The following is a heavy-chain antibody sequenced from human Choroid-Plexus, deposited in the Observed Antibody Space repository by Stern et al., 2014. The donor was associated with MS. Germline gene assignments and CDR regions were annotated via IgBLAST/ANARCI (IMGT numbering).Heavy chain of an antibody. D-gene: IGHD2/OR15-2a*01. J-gene: IGHJ5*02. V-gene: IGHV3-30*18. CDR3: AKDRQYLTYFFDH. CDR1: GFTFGSCA. CDR2: VSYDGSNK. Sequence: VQLVESGGGVVKPGRPLRLSCVASGFTFGSCAMHWVRQAPGKGLEWVAGVSYDGSNKYYADSVKGRFAISRDNSQNTRYMQMSSLRPEDTAVYYCAKDRQYLTYFFDHWGQGSLVTVSS.